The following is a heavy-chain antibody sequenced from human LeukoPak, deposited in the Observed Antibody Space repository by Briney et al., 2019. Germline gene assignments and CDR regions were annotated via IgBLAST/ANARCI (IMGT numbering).Heavy chain of an antibody. V-gene: IGHV1-69*05. D-gene: IGHD3-10*01. J-gene: IGHJ4*02. CDR3: ASSEDGSGSNNAIDY. Sequence: AASVKVSCKASGYTFTSYAISWVRQAPGQGLEWVGGIIPIFGTANYAQKFQGRVTITTDESTSTAYMELSSLRSEDTAVYYCASSEDGSGSNNAIDYWGQGTLVTVSS. CDR1: GYTFTSYA. CDR2: IIPIFGTA.